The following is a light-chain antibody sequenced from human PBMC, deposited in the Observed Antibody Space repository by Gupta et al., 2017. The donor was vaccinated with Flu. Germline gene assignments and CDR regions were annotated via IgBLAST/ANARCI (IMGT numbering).Light chain of an antibody. CDR2: GAP. V-gene: IGKV1-9*01. J-gene: IGKJ1*01. CDR1: QGISSY. CDR3: QQANSYLPWT. Sequence: DIQLTQSPSFLSASVGDRVTITCRASQGISSYLAWYQQKPGKAPKLLIYGAPALQTGVPSRFSGSGSGTEFTLTISSLQPEDFATYYCQQANSYLPWTFGQGTKVEI.